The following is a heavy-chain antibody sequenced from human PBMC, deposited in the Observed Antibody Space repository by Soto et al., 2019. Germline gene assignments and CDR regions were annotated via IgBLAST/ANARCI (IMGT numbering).Heavy chain of an antibody. Sequence: QVQLQESGPGLVKPSQTLSLTCTVSGGSISSGDYYWSWIRQPPGKGLEWIGYIYYSGSTYYNPSLKSRVTISVDTSKNQFSLKLSSVTAADTAVYYCARAGDYGDYGERYGMDVWGQGTTVTVSS. CDR2: IYYSGST. J-gene: IGHJ6*02. CDR3: ARAGDYGDYGERYGMDV. CDR1: GGSISSGDYY. D-gene: IGHD4-17*01. V-gene: IGHV4-30-4*01.